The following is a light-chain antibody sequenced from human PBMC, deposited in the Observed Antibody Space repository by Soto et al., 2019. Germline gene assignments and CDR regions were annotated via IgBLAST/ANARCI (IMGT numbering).Light chain of an antibody. CDR3: LSYAGSNEWV. CDR2: EFS. CDR1: SSDVGGYNY. J-gene: IGLJ3*02. V-gene: IGLV2-8*01. Sequence: QSALTQPPSASGSPGQSVTISCTGTSSDVGGYNYVSWYQHHPGKAPTVMIYEFSKRPSGVPDRFSGSKSGNTASLTVSGLQAEDEADYHCLSYAGSNEWVFGGGTKLTVL.